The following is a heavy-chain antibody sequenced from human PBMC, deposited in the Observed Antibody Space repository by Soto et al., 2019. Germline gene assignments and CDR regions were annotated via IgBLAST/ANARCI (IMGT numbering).Heavy chain of an antibody. Sequence: PSETLSLTCTVSGGSVSSNNYYFGWIRQPPGERLEWIGSIYYSGETYYNPSLKSRGTISVDTSKNQFSLKLTSVTSADTAVYYCARHRQWGAFDIWGQGTMVTVS. V-gene: IGHV4-39*01. CDR1: GGSVSSNNYY. CDR2: IYYSGET. D-gene: IGHD1-26*01. J-gene: IGHJ3*02. CDR3: ARHRQWGAFDI.